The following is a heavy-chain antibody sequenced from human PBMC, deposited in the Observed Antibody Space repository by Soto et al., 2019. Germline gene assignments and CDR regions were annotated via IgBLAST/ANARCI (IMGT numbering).Heavy chain of an antibody. D-gene: IGHD1-26*01. CDR1: GFTFSTYT. V-gene: IGHV3-21*01. CDR3: VREEGIVGGNSAFDL. Sequence: PGGSLRLSCAAAGFTFSTYTMHWVRQAPGKGLEWVSSINGRSNYIYYVDSAKGRFTISRDNAENSLYLEMNSLRAEDSAVYFCVREEGIVGGNSAFDLWGQGTMVTVSS. J-gene: IGHJ3*01. CDR2: INGRSNYI.